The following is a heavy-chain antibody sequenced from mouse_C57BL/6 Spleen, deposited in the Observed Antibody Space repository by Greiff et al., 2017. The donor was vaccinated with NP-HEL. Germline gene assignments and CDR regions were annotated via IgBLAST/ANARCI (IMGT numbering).Heavy chain of an antibody. Sequence: EVKLMESGAELVRPGASVKLSCTASGFNIKDDYMHWVKQRPEQGLEWIGWIDPENGDTEYASKFQGKATITADTSSNTAYLQLSSLTSEDTAVYYCTTLTGTLSFAYWGQGTLVTVSA. CDR1: GFNIKDDY. D-gene: IGHD4-1*01. CDR3: TTLTGTLSFAY. J-gene: IGHJ3*01. CDR2: IDPENGDT. V-gene: IGHV14-4*01.